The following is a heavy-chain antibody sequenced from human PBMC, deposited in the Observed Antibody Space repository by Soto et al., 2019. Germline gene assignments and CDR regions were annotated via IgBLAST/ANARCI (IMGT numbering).Heavy chain of an antibody. CDR3: ARSLGDYVWGSYRSDWFDP. V-gene: IGHV1-8*01. D-gene: IGHD3-16*02. CDR2: MNPNSGNT. CDR1: GYTFTSYD. Sequence: QVQLVQSGAEVKKPGASVKVSCKASGYTFTSYDINWVRQATGQGLEWMGWMNPNSGNTGYAQKCQGRVTMTRTTSISTAYMELSSLRSEDTAVYYCARSLGDYVWGSYRSDWFDPWGQGTLVTVSS. J-gene: IGHJ5*02.